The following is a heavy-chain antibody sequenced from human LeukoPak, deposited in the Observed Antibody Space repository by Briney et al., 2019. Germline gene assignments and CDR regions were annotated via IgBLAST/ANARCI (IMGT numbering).Heavy chain of an antibody. D-gene: IGHD2-2*01. CDR2: IIPILGIA. Sequence: SVKVSCKASGGTFSSYTISWVRQAPGQGHEWMGRIIPILGIANYAQKFQGRVTITADKSTSTAYMELSSVRSEDTAVYYCASEQGYCSSTSCYSSRFIDYWGQGTLVTVSS. J-gene: IGHJ4*02. V-gene: IGHV1-69*02. CDR1: GGTFSSYT. CDR3: ASEQGYCSSTSCYSSRFIDY.